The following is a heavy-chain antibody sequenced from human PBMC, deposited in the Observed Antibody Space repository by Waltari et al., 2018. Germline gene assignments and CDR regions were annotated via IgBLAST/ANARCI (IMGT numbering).Heavy chain of an antibody. D-gene: IGHD1-26*01. CDR3: TSVGATDY. CDR2: IRSKANSYAT. J-gene: IGHJ4*02. V-gene: IGHV3-73*02. Sequence: EVQLVESGGGLVQPGGSLKLSCAASGFTFSGSAMHWVRQASGKGVEWVGRIRSKANSYATAYAASVKGRFTISRDDSKNTAYLQMNSLKTEDTAVYYCTSVGATDYWGQGTLVTVSS. CDR1: GFTFSGSA.